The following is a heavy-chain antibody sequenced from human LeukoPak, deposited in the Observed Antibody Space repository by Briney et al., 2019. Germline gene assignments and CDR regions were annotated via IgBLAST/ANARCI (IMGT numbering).Heavy chain of an antibody. CDR1: AFTFRSYA. D-gene: IGHD1-26*01. CDR2: ISGSGGST. CDR3: ARSAVGTSCCTAVDY. Sequence: GGSLRLSCAASAFTFRSYAMIWVRQAPGKGLEWVSGISGSGGSTYYSGSAKGRFTISRDNSKNTLYLQMNSLRAEDTAEYYCARSAVGTSCCTAVDYWGQGTLVTVSS. V-gene: IGHV3-23*01. J-gene: IGHJ4*02.